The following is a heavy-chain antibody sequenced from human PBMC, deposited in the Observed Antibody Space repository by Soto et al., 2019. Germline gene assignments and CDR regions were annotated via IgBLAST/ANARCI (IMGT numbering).Heavy chain of an antibody. CDR2: IIPIFGTA. V-gene: IGHV1-69*13. CDR1: GGTFSSYA. Sequence: WASVKVSCKASGGTFSSYAISWVRQAPGQGLEWMGGIIPIFGTANYAQKFQGRVTITADESTSTAYMELSSLRSEDTAVYYCARESRGYSGYDPNWFDPWGQGTLVTVSS. CDR3: ARESRGYSGYDPNWFDP. J-gene: IGHJ5*02. D-gene: IGHD5-12*01.